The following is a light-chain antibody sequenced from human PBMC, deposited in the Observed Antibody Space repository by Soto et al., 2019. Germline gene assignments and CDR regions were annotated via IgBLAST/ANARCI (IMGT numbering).Light chain of an antibody. CDR3: QQFNSYPIT. J-gene: IGKJ5*01. Sequence: AIPLTQSPSSLSASVGDRVNITCRASQGISSALAWYQQKPGKAPKLLIYDASSLESGVPSRFSGSGSGTDFTLTISSLQPEDFATYYCQQFNSYPITFGQGTRLEIK. CDR1: QGISSA. V-gene: IGKV1-13*02. CDR2: DAS.